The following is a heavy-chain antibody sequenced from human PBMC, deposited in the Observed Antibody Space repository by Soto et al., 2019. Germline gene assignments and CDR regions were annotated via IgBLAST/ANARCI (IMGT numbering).Heavy chain of an antibody. Sequence: SETLSLTCVVSGGSMSSYSWSWIRQPPGKGLEWIGYIYYSGTTTYNPSLKSRLTMSIDTSRNQFSLKLSSVTAADTAVYYCARQSSFRSSYYLDYWGQGTLVTVSS. CDR3: ARQSSFRSSYYLDY. CDR2: IYYSGTT. CDR1: GGSMSSYS. D-gene: IGHD6-13*01. V-gene: IGHV4-59*01. J-gene: IGHJ4*02.